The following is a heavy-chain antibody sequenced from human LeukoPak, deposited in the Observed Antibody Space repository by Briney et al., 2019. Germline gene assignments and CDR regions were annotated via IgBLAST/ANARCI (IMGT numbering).Heavy chain of an antibody. CDR3: ARGFRGDNFDY. Sequence: SETLSLTCAVYGGSFSGYYWSWIRQPPGKGLEWIGYIYYSGSTNYNPSLTSRVTISVDTSKNQFSLKLSSVTAADTAVYYCARGFRGDNFDYWGQGTLVTVSS. V-gene: IGHV4-59*08. CDR2: IYYSGST. J-gene: IGHJ4*02. D-gene: IGHD7-27*01. CDR1: GGSFSGYY.